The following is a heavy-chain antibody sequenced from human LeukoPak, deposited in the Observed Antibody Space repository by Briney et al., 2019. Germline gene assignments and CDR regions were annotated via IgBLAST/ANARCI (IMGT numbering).Heavy chain of an antibody. V-gene: IGHV4-34*01. CDR2: INNSGST. CDR3: ARGVRYICYDWHYYYGMDV. Sequence: SETLSLTCAVSGGSFSGYYWSWIRQPPGKGLEWIGEINNSGSTNYNPSLKSRVTISVDKSKNQFSLKMNSVTAADTAVYFCARGVRYICYDWHYYYGMDVWGEGTTVTVSS. D-gene: IGHD5-12*01. J-gene: IGHJ6*04. CDR1: GGSFSGYY.